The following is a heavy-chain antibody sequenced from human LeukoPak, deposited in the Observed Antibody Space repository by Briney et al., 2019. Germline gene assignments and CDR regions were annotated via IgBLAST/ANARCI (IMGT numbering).Heavy chain of an antibody. V-gene: IGHV3-21*01. J-gene: IGHJ4*02. CDR3: ARDKRYGSGSLDY. CDR2: ISSSSSYI. Sequence: PGGSLRLSCAASGFTFSSYSMKLVRQAPGKGLEWVSSISSSSSYIYYADSVKGRFTISRDNAKNSLYLQMNSLRAEDTAVYYCARDKRYGSGSLDYWGQGTLVTVSS. D-gene: IGHD3-10*01. CDR1: GFTFSSYS.